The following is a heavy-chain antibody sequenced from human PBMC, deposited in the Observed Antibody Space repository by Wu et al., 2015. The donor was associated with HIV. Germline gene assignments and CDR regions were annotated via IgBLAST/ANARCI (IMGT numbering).Heavy chain of an antibody. CDR1: GGTFSSYA. CDR2: IIPIFGTA. Sequence: QVQLVQSGAEVKKPGSSVKVSCKASGGTFSSYAISWVRQAPGQGLEWMGGIIPIFGTANYAQKFQGRVTITTDESTSTAYMELSSLRSEDTAVYYCARGGYCSGGSCYSNYYYYYGMDVWGQGTTGHRLL. D-gene: IGHD2-15*01. J-gene: IGHJ6*02. CDR3: ARGGYCSGGSCYSNYYYYYGMDV. V-gene: IGHV1-69*05.